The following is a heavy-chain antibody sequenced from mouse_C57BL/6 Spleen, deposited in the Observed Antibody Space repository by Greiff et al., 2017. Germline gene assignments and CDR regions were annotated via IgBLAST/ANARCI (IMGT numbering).Heavy chain of an antibody. CDR3: ARWGYGNYAMDY. J-gene: IGHJ4*01. Sequence: VQLKQSGPELVKPGDSVKISCKASGYSFTGYFMNWVMQSHGKSLEWIGRINPYNGDTFYNQKFKGKATLTVDKSSSTAHMELRSLTSEDSAVYYCARWGYGNYAMDYWGQGTSVTVSS. CDR2: INPYNGDT. D-gene: IGHD2-10*02. V-gene: IGHV1-20*01. CDR1: GYSFTGYF.